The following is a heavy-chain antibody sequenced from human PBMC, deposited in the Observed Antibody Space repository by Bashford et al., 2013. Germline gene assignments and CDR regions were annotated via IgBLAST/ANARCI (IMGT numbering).Heavy chain of an antibody. CDR3: ARQATENWFDP. V-gene: IGHV4-34*01. J-gene: IGHJ5*02. Sequence: SETLSLTCAVYGGSFSGYYWSWIRQPPGKGLEWIGEINHSGSTNYSPSLKSRVTISVDTSKNQFSLKVNSVTAADTAVYYCARQATENWFDPWGQGTLVTVSS. CDR1: GGSFSGYY. CDR2: INHSGST.